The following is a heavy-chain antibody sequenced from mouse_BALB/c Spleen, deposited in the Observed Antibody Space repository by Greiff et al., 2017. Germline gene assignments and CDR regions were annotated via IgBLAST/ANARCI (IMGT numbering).Heavy chain of an antibody. CDR3: ARGYDGYFDY. J-gene: IGHJ2*01. D-gene: IGHD2-3*01. CDR1: GFTFSSYA. CDR2: ISSGGST. Sequence: EVMVVESGGGLVKPGGSLKLSCAASGFTFSSYAMSWVRQTPEKRLEWVASISSGGSTYYPDSVKGRFTISRDNARNILYLQMSSLRSEDTAMYYCARGYDGYFDYWGQGTTLTVSS. V-gene: IGHV5-6-5*01.